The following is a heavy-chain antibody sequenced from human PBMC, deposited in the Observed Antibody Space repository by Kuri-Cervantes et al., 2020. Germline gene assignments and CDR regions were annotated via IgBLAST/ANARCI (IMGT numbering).Heavy chain of an antibody. Sequence: SCKASGYTFSDHYMDWVRQAPGKGLEWVGRTRNKANSYTTEYAASVKGRFTISRDDSKNSLYLQMNSLKTEDTAVYYCARGVNEIVVVITQLYYYYYYMDVWGKGTTVTVSS. D-gene: IGHD3-22*01. CDR3: ARGVNEIVVVITQLYYYYYYMDV. V-gene: IGHV3-72*01. CDR1: GYTFSDHY. J-gene: IGHJ6*03. CDR2: TRNKANSYTT.